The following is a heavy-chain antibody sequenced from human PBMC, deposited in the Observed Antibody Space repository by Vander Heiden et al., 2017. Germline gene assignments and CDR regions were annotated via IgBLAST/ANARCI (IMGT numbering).Heavy chain of an antibody. V-gene: IGHV3-23*01. J-gene: IGHJ4*02. Sequence: EVQLLASGGGLAQPGGSLRLSCAGAGFTFSSYTLTWVRQAPGKGLEWVSAISGSGSSAYYADSVKGRFTISRDNSKNTLYLHMNSLRAEDTALYYCAKDLAGEHVYWGQGTLVTVSS. D-gene: IGHD3-10*01. CDR3: AKDLAGEHVY. CDR2: ISGSGSSA. CDR1: GFTFSSYT.